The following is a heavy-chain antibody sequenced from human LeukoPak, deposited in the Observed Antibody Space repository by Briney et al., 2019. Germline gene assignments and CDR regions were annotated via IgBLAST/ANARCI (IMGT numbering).Heavy chain of an antibody. Sequence: SETLSLTCTVSGGSISTYYWSGIRQPPGKGLEWIGYIYYSGSINYNPSLKSRVTISVDTSKNQFSLKLSSVTAADTAVYYCARQPFGPGTYLQYWGQGTLVIVSS. CDR1: GGSISTYY. CDR2: IYYSGSI. CDR3: ARQPFGPGTYLQY. J-gene: IGHJ1*01. D-gene: IGHD3-10*01. V-gene: IGHV4-59*08.